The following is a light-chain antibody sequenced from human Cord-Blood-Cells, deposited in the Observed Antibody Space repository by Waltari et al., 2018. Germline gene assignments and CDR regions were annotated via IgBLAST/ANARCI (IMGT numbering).Light chain of an antibody. CDR3: SSYTSSSTDVV. CDR1: SSDVGGYNY. V-gene: IGLV2-14*01. J-gene: IGLJ2*01. CDR2: DVS. Sequence: QSAQTQPASVSGSPGQSITISCTGTSSDVGGYNYVSWYQQHPGKAPKLMIYDVSNRPSGVSNRFSGSKSGNTASLTISGLQAEDEADYYCSSYTSSSTDVVFGGGTKLTVI.